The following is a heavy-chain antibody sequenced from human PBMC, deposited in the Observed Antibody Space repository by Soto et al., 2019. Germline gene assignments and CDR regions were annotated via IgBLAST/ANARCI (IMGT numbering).Heavy chain of an antibody. CDR1: GLTFGDYA. CDR2: ITWNSGTI. CDR3: ANGDSSTWYPLKGFDC. V-gene: IGHV3-9*01. Sequence: PGGSLRLSCAASGLTFGDYAMHWVRQAPGKGLEWVSFITWNSGTIAYADSVKGRFTISRDNAKNSLYLQMNSLRAEDTALYYCANGDSSTWYPLKGFDCWGQGTPVTVSS. D-gene: IGHD6-13*01. J-gene: IGHJ4*02.